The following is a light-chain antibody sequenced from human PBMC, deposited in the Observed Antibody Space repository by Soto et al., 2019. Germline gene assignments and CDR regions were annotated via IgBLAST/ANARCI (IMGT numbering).Light chain of an antibody. V-gene: IGLV2-18*02. J-gene: IGLJ7*01. CDR2: EVT. CDR3: TSYTSRSAYV. Sequence: QSALTQPPSVSGSPGQSVTISCTGTSSDVGSYNRVSWYQQSPGTAPKLMIYEVTNRPSGVPDRFSGSKSGNTASLTISGLQAEDEADYYCTSYTSRSAYVFGTGTQLTVL. CDR1: SSDVGSYNR.